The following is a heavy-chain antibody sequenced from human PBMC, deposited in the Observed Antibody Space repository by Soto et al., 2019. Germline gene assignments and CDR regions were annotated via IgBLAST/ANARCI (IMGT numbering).Heavy chain of an antibody. Sequence: PSETLSLTCTVSGGSISSSSYYWGWIRQPPGKGLEWIGYIYYSGSTNYNPSLKSRVTISVDTSKNQFSLKLSSVTAADSAVYYCARTARYLSGNWFDPWGQGTLVTVSS. CDR3: ARTARYLSGNWFDP. CDR1: GGSISSSSYY. D-gene: IGHD1-26*01. CDR2: IYYSGST. V-gene: IGHV4-61*05. J-gene: IGHJ5*02.